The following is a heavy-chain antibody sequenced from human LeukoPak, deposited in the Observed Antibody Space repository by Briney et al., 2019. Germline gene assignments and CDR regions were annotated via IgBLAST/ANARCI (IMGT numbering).Heavy chain of an antibody. J-gene: IGHJ4*02. Sequence: SETLSLTCAVYGGSFSPYYWSWIRQPPGKGLEWIGEINHSGSTNYNPSLKSRVTISVDTSKNQFSLRLNSVTAADTAVYYCARGGFYCGGDCYVDYWGQGTLVTVSS. V-gene: IGHV4-34*01. CDR3: ARGGFYCGGDCYVDY. D-gene: IGHD2-21*02. CDR2: INHSGST. CDR1: GGSFSPYY.